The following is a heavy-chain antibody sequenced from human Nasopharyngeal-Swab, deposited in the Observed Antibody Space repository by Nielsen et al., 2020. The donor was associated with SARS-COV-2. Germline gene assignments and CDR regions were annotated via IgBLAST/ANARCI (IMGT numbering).Heavy chain of an antibody. CDR1: GFTFSTSG. CDR2: ISYDGSNK. D-gene: IGHD3-10*01. Sequence: GESLKISCAASGFTFSTSGMHWVRQAPGKGPEWVAVISYDGSNKYYADSVKGRFTISRDNSKNTLYLQMNSLRAEDTAVYYCAKDYYGSGSYLGWLSGPEYYFDYWGQGTLVTVSS. CDR3: AKDYYGSGSYLGWLSGPEYYFDY. V-gene: IGHV3-30*18. J-gene: IGHJ4*02.